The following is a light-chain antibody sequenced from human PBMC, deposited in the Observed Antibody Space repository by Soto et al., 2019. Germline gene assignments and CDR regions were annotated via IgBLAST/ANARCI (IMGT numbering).Light chain of an antibody. Sequence: EIVFTQAPASLSLSPGERATLSCRASQSISSYLAWYQQKPGQAPRLLIYGASSRATGIPDRFSGSGSGTDFTLTISRLEPEDFAVYYCQQYGNSPLTFGQGTKVDIK. CDR2: GAS. V-gene: IGKV3-20*01. CDR1: QSISSY. CDR3: QQYGNSPLT. J-gene: IGKJ1*01.